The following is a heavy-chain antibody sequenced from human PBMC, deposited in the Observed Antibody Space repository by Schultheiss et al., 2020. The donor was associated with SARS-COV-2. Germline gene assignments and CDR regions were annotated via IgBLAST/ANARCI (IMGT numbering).Heavy chain of an antibody. CDR2: IKSKTDGGTT. D-gene: IGHD1-26*01. CDR3: TRHGSGSYDSVDY. CDR1: GFNFSSYA. J-gene: IGHJ4*02. Sequence: GGSLRLSCAASGFNFSSYAMHWVRQAPGKGLEWVGRIKSKTDGGTTDYAAPVKGRFTISRDDSKNTAYLQMNSLKTEDTAVYYCTRHGSGSYDSVDYWGQGTLVTVSS. V-gene: IGHV3-15*01.